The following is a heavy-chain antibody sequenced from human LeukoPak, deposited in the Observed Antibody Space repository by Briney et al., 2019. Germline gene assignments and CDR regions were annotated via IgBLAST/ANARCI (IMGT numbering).Heavy chain of an antibody. J-gene: IGHJ4*02. V-gene: IGHV4-31*03. CDR1: GGSISSGGYY. CDR3: ARGTPIYYDSSGYYFDY. Sequence: SQTLSLTCTVSGGSISSGGYYWGWIRQHPGKGLEWIGYIYYSGSTYYNPSLKSRVTISVDTSKNQFSLKLSSVTAADTAVYYCARGTPIYYDSSGYYFDYWGQGTLVTVSS. CDR2: IYYSGST. D-gene: IGHD3-22*01.